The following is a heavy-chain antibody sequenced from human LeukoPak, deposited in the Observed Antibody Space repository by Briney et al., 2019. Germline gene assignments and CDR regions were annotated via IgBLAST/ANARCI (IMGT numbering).Heavy chain of an antibody. D-gene: IGHD3-16*01. J-gene: IGHJ4*02. CDR3: AKDPGGFPFFDY. CDR1: GFTFSSYG. CDR2: IRSDGSNK. V-gene: IGHV3-30*02. Sequence: GGSLRLSCAASGFTFSSYGMHWVRQAPGKGLEWVAFIRSDGSNKFYADSVKGRFTISRDNPKKTLYLQMNSLRADDTAVYYCAKDPGGFPFFDYWGQGTLVTVSS.